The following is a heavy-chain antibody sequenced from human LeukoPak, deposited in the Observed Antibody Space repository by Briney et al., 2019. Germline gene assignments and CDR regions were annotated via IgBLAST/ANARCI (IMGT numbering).Heavy chain of an antibody. Sequence: PGGSLRLSCAASGFTFSSYDIHWVRQAPGKGLEWVAIIWYDGNNKYYADSVKGRFTISRDNSKNTLYLQMNSLRAEDTAIYYCARANSAAAAGYSYGMDVWGQGTTVTVSS. D-gene: IGHD6-13*01. CDR2: IWYDGNNK. V-gene: IGHV3-33*01. CDR1: GFTFSSYD. J-gene: IGHJ6*02. CDR3: ARANSAAAAGYSYGMDV.